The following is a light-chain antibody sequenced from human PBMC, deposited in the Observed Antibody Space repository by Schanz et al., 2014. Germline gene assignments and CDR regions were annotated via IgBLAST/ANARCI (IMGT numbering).Light chain of an antibody. J-gene: IGLJ1*01. CDR1: SSNIGSNS. CDR3: SSYTSTSTLFV. CDR2: KNN. Sequence: QSVLTQPPSASGTPGQRVTISCSGSSSNIGSNSVNWYQQLPGTAPKVLIYKNNQRPSGVSHRFSGSKSGNTASLTISGLQAEDEADYFCSSYTSTSTLFVFGSGTKLTVL. V-gene: IGLV1-44*01.